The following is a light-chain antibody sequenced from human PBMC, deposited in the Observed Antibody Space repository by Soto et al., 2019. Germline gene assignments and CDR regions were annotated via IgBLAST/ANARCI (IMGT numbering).Light chain of an antibody. V-gene: IGKV3-15*01. Sequence: EIVMTQSPATLSVSPWERATLSCTASHYVYSNVAWFQQRPGQAPRLPIYRASTRATGTPARFSGSGSGTEFTLTITSLQSEDFALYYCQQYHNLWTFGQGTKVDIK. CDR3: QQYHNLWT. CDR2: RAS. CDR1: HYVYSN. J-gene: IGKJ1*01.